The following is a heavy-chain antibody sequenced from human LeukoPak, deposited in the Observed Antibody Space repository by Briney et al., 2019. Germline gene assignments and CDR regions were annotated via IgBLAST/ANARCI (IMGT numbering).Heavy chain of an antibody. D-gene: IGHD2-15*01. CDR2: ISYDGSYK. Sequence: PGGSLRLSCAASGFTFSSYAMHWVRQTPGKGLEWVAVISYDGSYKYYADSVKGRFTISRDNSKNTLYLQMNSLRAEDTAVYYCAKMALGFCRGGYCYSNCWGQGTLVTVSS. CDR1: GFTFSSYA. V-gene: IGHV3-30*04. J-gene: IGHJ4*02. CDR3: AKMALGFCRGGYCYSNC.